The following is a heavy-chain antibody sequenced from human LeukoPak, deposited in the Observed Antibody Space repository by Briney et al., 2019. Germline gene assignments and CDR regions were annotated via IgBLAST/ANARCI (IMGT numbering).Heavy chain of an antibody. CDR2: ISWNSGAI. D-gene: IGHD1-14*01. CDR1: GFTFDDFA. Sequence: GGSLRLSXAASGFTFDDFAMHWVRQTPGKGLEWLSSISWNSGAIGYADSVKGRFTISRDNAKNSLYLQMNSLRAEDMALYYCAKNMISAGRGTFDIWGQGTMVTVSS. CDR3: AKNMISAGRGTFDI. J-gene: IGHJ3*02. V-gene: IGHV3-9*03.